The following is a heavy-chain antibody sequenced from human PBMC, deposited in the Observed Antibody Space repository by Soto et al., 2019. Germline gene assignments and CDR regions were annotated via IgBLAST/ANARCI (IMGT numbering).Heavy chain of an antibody. D-gene: IGHD4-17*01. CDR3: ARQTTVPDTHFDS. J-gene: IGHJ4*02. CDR1: GYRLTTYW. Sequence: GESLKIPCKGSGYRLTTYWIGWVRQMPGKGLEWMGIIYPGDSDTRYGPSFQGQVTISADKSISTAYLQWSSLKASDSAMYYCARQTTVPDTHFDSWGQGTLVTVSS. CDR2: IYPGDSDT. V-gene: IGHV5-51*01.